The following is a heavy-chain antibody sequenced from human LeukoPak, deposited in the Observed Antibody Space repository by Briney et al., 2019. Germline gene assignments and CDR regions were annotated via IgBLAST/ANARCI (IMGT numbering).Heavy chain of an antibody. D-gene: IGHD1-26*01. CDR1: GYTFTGYY. CDR2: INPNSGGT. Sequence: GASVKVSCKASGYTFTGYYMLWVRQAPGQGLEWMGRINPNSGGTNYAQKFQGRVTMTMDTSISTAYMELTRLRSDDTAVYYCARVKFYYSDHAFDIWGQGTMVTVSS. V-gene: IGHV1-2*06. J-gene: IGHJ3*02. CDR3: ARVKFYYSDHAFDI.